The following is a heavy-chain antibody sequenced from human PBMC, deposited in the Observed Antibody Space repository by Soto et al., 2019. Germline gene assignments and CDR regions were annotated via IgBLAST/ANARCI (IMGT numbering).Heavy chain of an antibody. Sequence: PGGSLRLSCEASGFTFSHYAMNWVRQAPGKGLEWVSGISDTGGSTYYGDSVRGRFTISRDNSKNTLYLQMISLRAEDTAVYFCAKFMWGSIATGSSFDSWGQGSLVTVSS. CDR3: AKFMWGSIATGSSFDS. J-gene: IGHJ4*02. CDR1: GFTFSHYA. V-gene: IGHV3-23*01. CDR2: ISDTGGST. D-gene: IGHD6-25*01.